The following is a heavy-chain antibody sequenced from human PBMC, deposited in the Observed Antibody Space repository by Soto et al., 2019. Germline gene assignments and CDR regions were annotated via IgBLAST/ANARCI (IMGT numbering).Heavy chain of an antibody. CDR2: ILDTGST. J-gene: IGHJ4*02. V-gene: IGHV4-59*01. CDR1: GISINNNY. D-gene: IGHD6-19*01. CDR3: ARGWRGTSGWFPDVYFDV. Sequence: QVQLRESAPGLVTPSESLSLTCTVSGISINNNYWSWIRQPPGKELEWIVDILDTGSTNYNPSLGGRARISIDTSKSQFSLNLASVTAADTAMYFCARGWRGTSGWFPDVYFDVWSQGTLITVS.